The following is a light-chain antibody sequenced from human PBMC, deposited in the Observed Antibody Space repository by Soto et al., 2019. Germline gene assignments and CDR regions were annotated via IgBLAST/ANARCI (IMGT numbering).Light chain of an antibody. Sequence: TVVTQEPSLTVSPGGTVTLTCAPSSGAVTSGNYPNWFQQKPGQAPRALIYSTNHKYSWTPARFSGSLLGGKAALTLSGVQPEDEADYYCLLYYGGQVGVFGGGTKLTVL. J-gene: IGLJ2*01. V-gene: IGLV7-43*01. CDR2: STN. CDR1: SGAVTSGNY. CDR3: LLYYGGQVGV.